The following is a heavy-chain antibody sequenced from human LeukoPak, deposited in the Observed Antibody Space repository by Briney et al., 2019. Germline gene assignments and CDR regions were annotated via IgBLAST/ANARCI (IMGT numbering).Heavy chain of an antibody. Sequence: RTSETLSLTCTVSGGSIISYYWSWIRQPPGKGLEWIGYIYYSGSTNYNPSLKSRVTISVDTSKNQFSLKLSSVTAADTAVYYCARSVTGYYFDYWGQGTLVTVSS. CDR3: ARSVTGYYFDY. J-gene: IGHJ4*02. CDR1: GGSIISYY. CDR2: IYYSGST. V-gene: IGHV4-59*01. D-gene: IGHD4-11*01.